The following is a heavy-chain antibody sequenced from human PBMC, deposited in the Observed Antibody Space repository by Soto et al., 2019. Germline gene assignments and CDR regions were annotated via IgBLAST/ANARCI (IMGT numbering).Heavy chain of an antibody. CDR1: GFTFSSYW. Sequence: GGSLTLSCVASGFTFSSYWMHWVRQAPGKGPLWVSRIKSDGGGPYDADSVQGRLTISRDNAKNTLYLQMNSLRAEDTAVYYCVGGDYYDTSGPFWDAFDIWGQGTMVT. D-gene: IGHD3-22*01. V-gene: IGHV3-74*01. CDR2: IKSDGGGP. CDR3: VGGDYYDTSGPFWDAFDI. J-gene: IGHJ3*02.